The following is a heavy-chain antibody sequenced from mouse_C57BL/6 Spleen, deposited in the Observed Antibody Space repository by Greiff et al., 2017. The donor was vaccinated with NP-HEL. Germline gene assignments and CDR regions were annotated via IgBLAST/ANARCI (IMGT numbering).Heavy chain of an antibody. D-gene: IGHD1-1*01. V-gene: IGHV1-26*01. CDR3: ARSLRGWYFDV. J-gene: IGHJ1*03. Sequence: EVQLQQSGPELVKPGASVKISCKASGYTFTDYYMNWVKQSHGKSLEWIGDINPNNGGTSYNQKFKGKATLTVDKSSSTAYMELRSLTSEDSAVYYCARSLRGWYFDVWGTRTTVTVSS. CDR2: INPNNGGT. CDR1: GYTFTDYY.